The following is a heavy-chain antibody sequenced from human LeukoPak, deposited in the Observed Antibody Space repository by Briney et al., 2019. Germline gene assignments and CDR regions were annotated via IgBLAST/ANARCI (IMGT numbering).Heavy chain of an antibody. CDR2: ISGSGGST. V-gene: IGHV3-23*01. Sequence: PGGSLRLSCAVSGFTFSTYAMSWARQAPGKGLEWVSAISGSGGSTYYADSVKGRFSISRDNSKNTLYLQMNSLRAEDTAVYYCTRGRDLRFCLDVWGQGTTVTVSS. D-gene: IGHD3-3*01. CDR3: TRGRDLRFCLDV. CDR1: GFTFSTYA. J-gene: IGHJ6*02.